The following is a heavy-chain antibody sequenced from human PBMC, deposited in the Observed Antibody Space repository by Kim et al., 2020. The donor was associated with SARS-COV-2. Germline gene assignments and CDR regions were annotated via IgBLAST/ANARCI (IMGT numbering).Heavy chain of an antibody. V-gene: IGHV1-69*02. J-gene: IGHJ6*02. D-gene: IGHD5-18*01. CDR3: ATSDTAGNYYGMDV. Sequence: AQKFQGRVTITADKSTSTAYMELSSLRSEDTAVYYCATSDTAGNYYGMDVWGQGTTVTVSS.